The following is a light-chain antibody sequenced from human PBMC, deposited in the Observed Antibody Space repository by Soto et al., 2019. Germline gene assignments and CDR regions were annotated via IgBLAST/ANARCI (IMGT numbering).Light chain of an antibody. V-gene: IGLV2-14*01. CDR1: CSDVGGYNY. CDR2: DVS. Sequence: QSALTQPASVSGSPGQSITISCTGTCSDVGGYNYVSWYQQHPGKAPKLMIYDVSNRPSGVSNRFSGSKSGNTASLTISGLQAEDEADYYCSSYTSSSTLGFGGGTKLTVL. J-gene: IGLJ3*02. CDR3: SSYTSSSTLG.